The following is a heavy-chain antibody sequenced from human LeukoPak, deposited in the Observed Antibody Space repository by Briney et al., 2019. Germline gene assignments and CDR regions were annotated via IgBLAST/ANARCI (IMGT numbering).Heavy chain of an antibody. CDR2: ISGSGGST. V-gene: IGHV3-23*01. CDR3: AEGQWLLPEYFQH. J-gene: IGHJ1*01. D-gene: IGHD3-22*01. CDR1: GFTFSSYA. Sequence: GGSLRLSCAASGFTFSSYAMSWVRQAPGKGLEWVSAISGSGGSTYYADSVKGRFTISRDNSKNTLYLQMNSLRAEDTAVYYCAEGQWLLPEYFQHWGQGTLVTVSS.